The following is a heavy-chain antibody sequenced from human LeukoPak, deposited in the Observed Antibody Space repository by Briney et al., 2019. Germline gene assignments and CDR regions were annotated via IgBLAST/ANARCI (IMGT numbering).Heavy chain of an antibody. Sequence: SETLSLTCTVSGGSITSYYWSWIRQPPGKGLKWIGYIYYSGSTNYNPSLKSRVTISVDTSKNQFSLKLSSVTAADTAVYYCAKSPYGSTSTNYYMDVWGKGTTVTVSS. V-gene: IGHV4-59*01. CDR1: GGSITSYY. J-gene: IGHJ6*03. D-gene: IGHD2-2*01. CDR3: AKSPYGSTSTNYYMDV. CDR2: IYYSGST.